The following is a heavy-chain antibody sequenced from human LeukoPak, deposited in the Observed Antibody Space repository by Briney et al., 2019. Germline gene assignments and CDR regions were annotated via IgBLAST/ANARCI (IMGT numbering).Heavy chain of an antibody. Sequence: SETLSLTCTVSGGSISSYYWSWIRQPPGKGLEWIGYIYYSGSTNYNPSLKSRVTISVDTSKNQFSLKLSSVTAADTAAYYCARVPHYYDSSGYYYDYYYMDVWGKGTTVTVSS. V-gene: IGHV4-59*01. CDR3: ARVPHYYDSSGYYYDYYYMDV. D-gene: IGHD3-22*01. CDR1: GGSISSYY. J-gene: IGHJ6*03. CDR2: IYYSGST.